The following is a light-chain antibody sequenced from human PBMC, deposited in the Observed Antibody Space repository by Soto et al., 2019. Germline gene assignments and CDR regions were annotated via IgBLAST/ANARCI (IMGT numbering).Light chain of an antibody. J-gene: IGLJ1*01. CDR2: QDS. CDR1: KLGDKY. V-gene: IGLV3-1*01. Sequence: SYELTQPPSVSVSPGQTASITCSGDKLGDKYACWYQQKPGQSPVLVIYQDSKRPLGIPERFSGSNSGNTATLTISGTQAMDEADYYCQAWDSSTAPYVFGTGTKVTVL. CDR3: QAWDSSTAPYV.